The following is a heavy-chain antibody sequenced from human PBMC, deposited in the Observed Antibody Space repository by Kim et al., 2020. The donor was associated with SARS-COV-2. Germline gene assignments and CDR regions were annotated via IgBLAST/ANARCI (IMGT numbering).Heavy chain of an antibody. J-gene: IGHJ6*02. CDR3: ARRRSGLNGFSSGSIYYYGMDV. Sequence: SETLSLTCAISGDSVSSNSAAWNWIRQSPSRGLEWLGRTYYRSKWYNDYAVSVKSRITINPDTSKNQFSLQLNSVTPEDTAVYYCARRRSGLNGFSSGSIYYYGMDVWGQGTTVTVSS. D-gene: IGHD3-10*01. CDR2: TYYRSKWYN. CDR1: GDSVSSNSAA. V-gene: IGHV6-1*01.